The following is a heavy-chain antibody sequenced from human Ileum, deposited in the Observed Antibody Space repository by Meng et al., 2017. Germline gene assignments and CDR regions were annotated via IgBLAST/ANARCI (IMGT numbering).Heavy chain of an antibody. CDR1: GFTFNTFG. J-gene: IGHJ4*02. CDR3: AQKGDFDN. CDR2: ITSDGSHK. Sequence: QVQLVESGGGVVQPGGSLRLSCAASGFTFNTFGLHWVRQAPCKGLEWVSIITSDGSHKFYGDSVKGRFTISRDNSKNMLYLQMNSLRPEDTAVYYCAQKGDFDNWGQGTLVTVSS. V-gene: IGHV3-30*03.